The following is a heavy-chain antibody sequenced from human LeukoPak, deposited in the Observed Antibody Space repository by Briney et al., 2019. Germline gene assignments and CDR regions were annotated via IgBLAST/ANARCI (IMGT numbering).Heavy chain of an antibody. J-gene: IGHJ5*02. Sequence: SETLSLTCTVSGGSITSYYWSWIRQSAGKGLEWIGRIYITGSTTYNPSLKSRVTMSLDTSKNQFSRNLSSVTAADTAVYYCARDSGTTGEVKFDPWGQGTLVTVSS. CDR2: IYITGST. V-gene: IGHV4-4*07. CDR1: GGSITSYY. CDR3: ARDSGTTGEVKFDP. D-gene: IGHD3-10*01.